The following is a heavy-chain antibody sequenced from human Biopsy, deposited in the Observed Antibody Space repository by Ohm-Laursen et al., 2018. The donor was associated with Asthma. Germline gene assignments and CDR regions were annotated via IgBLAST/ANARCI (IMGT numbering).Heavy chain of an antibody. J-gene: IGHJ2*01. CDR3: ARAVSSSSYWYFDL. CDR1: GDAMSTSGSY. V-gene: IGHV4-39*02. Sequence: DTLSLTCIVSGDAMSTSGSYWGWIRQSPGRGLEWIGSIYYSGRTHYNPSLESRVTISADTTNNHFSLKVTSVTAADTAVYYCARAVSSSSYWYFDLWGRGDLVTVSS. D-gene: IGHD6-6*01. CDR2: IYYSGRT.